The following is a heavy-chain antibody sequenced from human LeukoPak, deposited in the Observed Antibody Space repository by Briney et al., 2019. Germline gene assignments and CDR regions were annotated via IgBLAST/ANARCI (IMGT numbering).Heavy chain of an antibody. CDR1: GYRFTSYW. V-gene: IGHV5-51*01. CDR2: IYPGDSDT. J-gene: IGHJ4*02. Sequence: GESLQISCQGSGYRFTSYWIGWVRQLPGKGLEGMGIIYPGDSDTRYSPSFQGQVTISADKSISTAYLQWSSLKASDTAMYYCARVHYYGTSDWGNYFDYWGQGTLVTVSS. CDR3: ARVHYYGTSDWGNYFDY. D-gene: IGHD3-10*01.